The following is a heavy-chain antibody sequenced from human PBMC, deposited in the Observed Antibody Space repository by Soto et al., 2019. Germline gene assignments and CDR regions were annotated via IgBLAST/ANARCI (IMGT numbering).Heavy chain of an antibody. CDR1: GYTFTSYG. Sequence: GASVKVSCKASGYTFTSYGISWVRQAPGQGLEWMGWISAYNGNTNYAQKLQGRVTMTTDTSTSTAYMELRSLRSDDTAVYYCARDYGSGSYYIYYYYYGMDVWGQGTTVTVSS. CDR2: ISAYNGNT. V-gene: IGHV1-18*01. J-gene: IGHJ6*02. CDR3: ARDYGSGSYYIYYYYYGMDV. D-gene: IGHD3-10*01.